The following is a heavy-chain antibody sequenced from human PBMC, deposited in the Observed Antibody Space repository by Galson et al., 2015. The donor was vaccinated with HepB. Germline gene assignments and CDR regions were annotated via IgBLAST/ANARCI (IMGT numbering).Heavy chain of an antibody. D-gene: IGHD2-15*01. CDR3: ARDKDDAMDV. CDR2: IWLDGSNR. V-gene: IGHV3-33*08. J-gene: IGHJ6*02. Sequence: SLRLSCAASGFTFSSNNMHWVRQAPGKGLEWVAVIWLDGSNRYHADSVKGRFTISRDNSKNTLFLQMSSLRVEDTAAYYCARDKDDAMDVWGQGTTVTVSS. CDR1: GFTFSSNN.